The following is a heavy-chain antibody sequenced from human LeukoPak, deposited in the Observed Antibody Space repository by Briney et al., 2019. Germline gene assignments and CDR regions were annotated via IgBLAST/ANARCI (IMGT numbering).Heavy chain of an antibody. V-gene: IGHV4-59*01. CDR2: IYYSGST. D-gene: IGHD6-13*01. J-gene: IGHJ3*02. Sequence: PSETLSLTCTVSGGSISSYYWSWIRQPPGKGLEWIGYIYYSGSTNYNPSLKSRVTISVDTSKNQFSLKLSSVTAADTAVYYCAREASIAAAGGAFDIWGQGTMVTVSS. CDR3: AREASIAAAGGAFDI. CDR1: GGSISSYY.